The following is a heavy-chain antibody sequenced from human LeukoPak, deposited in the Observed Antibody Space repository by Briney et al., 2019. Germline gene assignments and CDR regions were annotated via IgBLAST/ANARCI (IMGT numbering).Heavy chain of an antibody. CDR1: GYTFTGYY. CDR2: INPNSGGT. J-gene: IGHJ5*02. V-gene: IGHV1-2*02. Sequence: ASVKVSCKASGYTFTGYYMHWVRQAPGQGLEWMGWINPNSGGTNYAQKFQGRVTITRNTSISTAYMELSSLRSEDTAVYYCARTGYSSEGNWFDPWGQGTLVTVSS. CDR3: ARTGYSSEGNWFDP. D-gene: IGHD6-25*01.